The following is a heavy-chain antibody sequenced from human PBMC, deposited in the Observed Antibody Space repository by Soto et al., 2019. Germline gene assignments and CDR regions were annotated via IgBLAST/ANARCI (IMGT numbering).Heavy chain of an antibody. CDR3: ARVGNCGYDSGGEGLAFDP. V-gene: IGHV4-4*02. J-gene: IGHJ5*02. Sequence: QVQLQESGPGLVKPSGTLSLTCAVSGGSISSSNWWSWVRQPPGKGLEWIGKIYHGGSTNYNPSRKRRVTISVDKTKNQVSLKLRSVTAADTAVYYCARVGNCGYDSGGEGLAFDPWGQGTLVTVSS. D-gene: IGHD5-12*01. CDR1: GGSISSSNW. CDR2: IYHGGST.